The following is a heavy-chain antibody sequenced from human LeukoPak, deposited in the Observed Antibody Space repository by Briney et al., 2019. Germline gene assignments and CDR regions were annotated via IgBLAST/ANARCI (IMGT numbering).Heavy chain of an antibody. CDR2: IYHSGST. D-gene: IGHD4-23*01. CDR3: ARRYLITEGVVTHYDAFDI. CDR1: GGSIISSNW. V-gene: IGHV4-4*02. Sequence: PSETLSLTCAVSGGSIISSNWWIWVRQPPGKGLEWIGEIYHSGSTSYNPSLKSRVTISVDNSKNQFSLKLSSVTAADTAVYYCARRYLITEGVVTHYDAFDIWGQGTMVTVSS. J-gene: IGHJ3*02.